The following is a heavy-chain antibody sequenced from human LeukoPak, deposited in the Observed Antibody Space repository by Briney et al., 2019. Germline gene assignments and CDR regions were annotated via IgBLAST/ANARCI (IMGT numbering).Heavy chain of an antibody. V-gene: IGHV3-23*01. CDR3: AKVVVVATLDY. CDR2: ISGSGGST. CDR1: GFTFSSYA. J-gene: IGHJ4*02. D-gene: IGHD2-15*01. Sequence: GGSLRLSCAASGFTFSSYAMSWVRQAPGKGLEWVSAISGSGGSTYYADSVKGWFTISRDNSKNTQYLQMNSLRAEDTAVYYCAKVVVVATLDYWGQGTLVTVSS.